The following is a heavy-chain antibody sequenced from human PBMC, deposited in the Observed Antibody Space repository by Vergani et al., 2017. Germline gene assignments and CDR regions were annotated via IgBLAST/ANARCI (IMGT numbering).Heavy chain of an antibody. D-gene: IGHD3-3*01. J-gene: IGHJ6*03. V-gene: IGHV3-7*01. CDR3: ARVGAYYDFWSGQYYYYMDV. CDR1: GFTFSSYW. Sequence: EVQLVESGGGLVQPGGSLRLSCAASGFTFSSYWMSWVRQAPGKGLEWVANIKKDGREKYYVDSVKGRFTISRDNAKNSLYLQMKSLRAEDTAVYYCARVGAYYDFWSGQYYYYMDVWGKGTTVTVSS. CDR2: IKKDGREK.